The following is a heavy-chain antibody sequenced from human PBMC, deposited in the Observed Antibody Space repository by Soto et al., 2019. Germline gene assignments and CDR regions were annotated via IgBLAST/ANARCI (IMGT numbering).Heavy chain of an antibody. CDR3: AREVVAATNWFDP. CDR1: GFTFSSYG. CDR2: IWYDGSNK. Sequence: PGGSLRLSCAASGFTFSSYGMHWVRQAPGKGLEWVAVIWYDGSNKYYADSVKGQFTISRDNSKNTLYLQMNSLRAEDTAVYYCAREVVAATNWFDPWGQGTLVTVSS. J-gene: IGHJ5*02. D-gene: IGHD2-15*01. V-gene: IGHV3-33*01.